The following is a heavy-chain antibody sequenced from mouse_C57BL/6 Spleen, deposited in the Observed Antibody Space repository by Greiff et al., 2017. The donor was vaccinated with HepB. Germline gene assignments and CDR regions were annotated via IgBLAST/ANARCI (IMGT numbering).Heavy chain of an antibody. J-gene: IGHJ2*01. CDR2: INPSTGGT. CDR3: TRKENGDYGGDY. V-gene: IGHV1-42*01. D-gene: IGHD2-13*01. CDR1: GYSFTGYY. Sequence: VQLKQSGPELVKPGASVKISCKASGYSFTGYYMNWVKQSPEKSLEWIGEINPSTGGTTYNQKFKAKATLTVDKSSSTAYMQLKSLTSEDSAVYYCTRKENGDYGGDYWGQGTTLTVSS.